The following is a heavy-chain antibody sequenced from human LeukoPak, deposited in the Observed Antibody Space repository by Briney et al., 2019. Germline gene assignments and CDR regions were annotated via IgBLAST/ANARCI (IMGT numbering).Heavy chain of an antibody. Sequence: GGSLRLSCAASGLTFSNAWMNWVRQAPGKGLEWVGRIKSKTDGGTTDYAAPVKGRFTISRDDSKNTLYLQMNSLKTEDTAVYYCSTTYYYDSSEGYWGQGTLVTVSS. V-gene: IGHV3-15*07. CDR3: STTYYYDSSEGY. CDR1: GLTFSNAW. D-gene: IGHD3-22*01. J-gene: IGHJ4*02. CDR2: IKSKTDGGTT.